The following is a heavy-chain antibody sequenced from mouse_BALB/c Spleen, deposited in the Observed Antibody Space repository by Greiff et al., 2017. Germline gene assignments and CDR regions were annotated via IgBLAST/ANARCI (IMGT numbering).Heavy chain of an antibody. CDR3: ARERDYRYSFAY. D-gene: IGHD2-14*01. Sequence: EVKLEESGPSLVKPSQTLSLTCSVTGDSITSGYWNWIRKFPGNKLEYMGYISYSGSTYYNPSLKSRISITRDTSKNQYYLQLNSVTTEDTATYYCARERDYRYSFAYWGQGTLVTVSA. J-gene: IGHJ3*01. CDR2: ISYSGST. V-gene: IGHV3-8*02. CDR1: GDSITSGY.